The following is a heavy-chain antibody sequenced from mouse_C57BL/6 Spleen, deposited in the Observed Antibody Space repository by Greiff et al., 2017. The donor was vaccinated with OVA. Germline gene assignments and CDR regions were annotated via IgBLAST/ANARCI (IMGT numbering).Heavy chain of an antibody. J-gene: IGHJ2*01. D-gene: IGHD3-2*02. CDR2: IDPSDSYT. Sequence: QVQLQQSGAELVKPGASVKLSCKASGYTFTSYWMQWVKQRPGQGLEWIGEIDPSDSYTNYNQKFKGKATLTVDTSSSTAYMQLSSLTSEDSAVYYCARLGSSGTVFDYWGQGTTLTVSS. CDR3: ARLGSSGTVFDY. CDR1: GYTFTSYW. V-gene: IGHV1-50*01.